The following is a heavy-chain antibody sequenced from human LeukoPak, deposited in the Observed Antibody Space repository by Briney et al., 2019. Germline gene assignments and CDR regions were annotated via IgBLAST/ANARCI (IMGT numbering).Heavy chain of an antibody. CDR3: ATSRVFDY. Sequence: GGSLRLSCVGSGFTFSDHFMSWIRQVPGKGPEWLSYINSKGDNILYRDSVKGRFTISRDNAENSLYLQMNSLKAEDTAVYYCATSRVFDYWGQGALVIVSS. V-gene: IGHV3-11*04. CDR2: INSKGDNI. J-gene: IGHJ4*02. CDR1: GFTFSDHF.